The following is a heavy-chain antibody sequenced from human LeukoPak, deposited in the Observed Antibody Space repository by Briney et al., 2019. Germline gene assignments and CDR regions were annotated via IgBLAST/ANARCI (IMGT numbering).Heavy chain of an antibody. D-gene: IGHD3-10*01. J-gene: IGHJ4*02. CDR1: GYTFTSYA. CDR2: INAGNGNT. V-gene: IGHV1-3*01. CDR3: ARDYDYGSGSYILDY. Sequence: ASVKVSCKASGYTFTSYAMHWVRQAPGQRLEWMGWINAGNGNTKYSQKFQGRVTITRDTSASTAYMELSSLRSEDTAAYYCARDYDYGSGSYILDYWGQGTLVTVSS.